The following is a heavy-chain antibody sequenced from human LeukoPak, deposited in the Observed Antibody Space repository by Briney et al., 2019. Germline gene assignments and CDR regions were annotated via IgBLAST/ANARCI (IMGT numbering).Heavy chain of an antibody. CDR2: ISGSGGST. CDR1: GFTFSSYA. D-gene: IGHD6-13*01. J-gene: IGHJ5*02. V-gene: IGHV3-23*01. CDR3: AKGTHSSSWHWFDP. Sequence: GGSLRLSCAASGFTFSSYAMSWVRQAPGKGLEWVSAISGSGGSTYYADSVKGRFTISRDNAKNSVFLQMNSLRAEDTAVYYCAKGTHSSSWHWFDPWGQGTLVTVSS.